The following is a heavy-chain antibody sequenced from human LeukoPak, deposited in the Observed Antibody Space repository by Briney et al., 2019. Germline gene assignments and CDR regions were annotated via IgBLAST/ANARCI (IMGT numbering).Heavy chain of an antibody. V-gene: IGHV1-2*06. J-gene: IGHJ1*01. CDR1: GYTFTGYY. D-gene: IGHD6-19*01. Sequence: ASVKVSCMASGYTFTGYYVHWVRQAPGQGLEWRGRINPNSGGTNYEQKFQGRVTMTRDTSISTAYMELSRLRSDDTAVYYCARDLDSSGLEYFQHWGQGTLVTVSS. CDR2: INPNSGGT. CDR3: ARDLDSSGLEYFQH.